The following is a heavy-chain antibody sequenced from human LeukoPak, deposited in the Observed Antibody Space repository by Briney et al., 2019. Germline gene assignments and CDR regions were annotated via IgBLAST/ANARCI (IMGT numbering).Heavy chain of an antibody. V-gene: IGHV3-30*04. Sequence: GGSLRLSCAASGFTFSSYVMHWVRQAPGKGLEWVAIISYDGSNEYYADSVKGRFTISRDNAKNSLYLQMNSLRAEDTALYYCATDGIAVASIYYFDYWGQGTLVTVSS. CDR2: ISYDGSNE. CDR3: ATDGIAVASIYYFDY. J-gene: IGHJ4*02. CDR1: GFTFSSYV. D-gene: IGHD6-19*01.